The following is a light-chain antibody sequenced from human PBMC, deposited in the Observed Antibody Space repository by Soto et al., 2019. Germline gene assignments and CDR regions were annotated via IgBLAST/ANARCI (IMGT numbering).Light chain of an antibody. CDR2: KAS. CDR3: QQYNSYPWT. CDR1: QRISSW. J-gene: IGKJ1*01. Sequence: DIQMTQAPSTLSASVGDRVTSTCRASQRISSWLAWYQQKPGKAPKVLIYKASSLEKGDPSRFSGSGSGTEFTLTISSLQPDDFATYYCQQYNSYPWTFGQGTKVDIQ. V-gene: IGKV1-5*03.